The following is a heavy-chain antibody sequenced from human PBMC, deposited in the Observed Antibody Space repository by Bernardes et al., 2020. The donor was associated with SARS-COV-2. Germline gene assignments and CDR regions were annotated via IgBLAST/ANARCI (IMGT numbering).Heavy chain of an antibody. CDR3: ATHSDSSERGAFDL. Sequence: GASLKLSCHDSGYSFTSHWIAWVLPMPGKGLEWMGMIYPDDSETRFSPSFQGRVTISADKSINTAYLQWTSLKASDTAMYYCATHSDSSERGAFDLWGQGTRVTVSS. CDR2: IYPDDSET. D-gene: IGHD6-6*01. V-gene: IGHV5-51*01. CDR1: GYSFTSHW. J-gene: IGHJ3*01.